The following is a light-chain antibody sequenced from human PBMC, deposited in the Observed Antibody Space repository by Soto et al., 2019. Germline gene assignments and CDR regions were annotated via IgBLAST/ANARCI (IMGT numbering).Light chain of an antibody. Sequence: DIPMTQSPFSVSASVGDRVTITCRASQDINSWLAWYQQKPGKAPKLLIHAASDLQSGVPSRFSGSGSGTDFSLTISSLQPEDFATYYCQQANSFPWTFGQGTKVEIK. CDR3: QQANSFPWT. CDR2: AAS. CDR1: QDINSW. J-gene: IGKJ1*01. V-gene: IGKV1-12*01.